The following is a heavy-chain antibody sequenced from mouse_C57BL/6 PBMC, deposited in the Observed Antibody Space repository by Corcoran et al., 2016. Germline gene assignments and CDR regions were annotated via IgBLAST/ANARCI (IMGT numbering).Heavy chain of an antibody. J-gene: IGHJ2*01. CDR2: INPYNGGT. CDR1: GYTFTDYY. V-gene: IGHV1-19*01. D-gene: IGHD3-2*02. CDR3: AREGDSSGFFDY. Sequence: EVQLQQSGPELVKPGASVKISCKASGYTFTDYYMNWVKQSHGKSLEWIGVINPYNGGTSYNQKFKGKATLTVDKSSSTAYMELNSLTSEDSAVYYCAREGDSSGFFDYWGQGTTLTVSS.